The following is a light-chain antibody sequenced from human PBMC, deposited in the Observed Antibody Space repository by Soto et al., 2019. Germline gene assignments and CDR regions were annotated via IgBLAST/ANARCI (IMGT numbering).Light chain of an antibody. J-gene: IGLJ2*01. Sequence: QSVLTQPPSASGTPGQRVTISCSGSSSNIGSNHVYWYQQFPGMAPKLLMYRSDQRPTGVPDRFSGSKSGTSASLAISGLRSDDDAGYYCSARDDILSGVVFGGGTKLTVL. CDR3: SARDDILSGVV. CDR1: SSNIGSNH. CDR2: RSD. V-gene: IGLV1-47*01.